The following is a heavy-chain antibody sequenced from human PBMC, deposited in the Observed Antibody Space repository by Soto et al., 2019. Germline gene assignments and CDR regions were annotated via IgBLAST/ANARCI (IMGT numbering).Heavy chain of an antibody. D-gene: IGHD2-2*01. CDR3: TRSRGFCSSTSCPDWYFDL. CDR1: GYTFTDYY. V-gene: IGHV1-46*01. Sequence: QVQLVQSGAEVKKPGASVHLSCKASGYTFTDYYIYWVRQAPGQGLEWVGIINPGGGGTTYAQKFQGRLTLTRDTATSTVYMELRSLGSDDTAVYYCTRSRGFCSSTSCPDWYFDLWGRGTLVIVSS. CDR2: INPGGGGT. J-gene: IGHJ2*01.